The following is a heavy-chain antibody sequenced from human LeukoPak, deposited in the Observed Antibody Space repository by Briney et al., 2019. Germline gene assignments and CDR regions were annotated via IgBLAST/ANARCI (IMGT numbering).Heavy chain of an antibody. J-gene: IGHJ6*03. V-gene: IGHV1-69*01. CDR1: GGTFSSYA. Sequence: SVKVSCKASGGTFSSYAISWVRQAPGQGLEWMGGIISIFGTANYAQKFQGRVTITADESTSTAYMELSSLRSEDTAVYYCAGSQSSSSTSLTRYYYYYYYMDVWGKGTTVTVSS. CDR2: IISIFGTA. CDR3: AGSQSSSSTSLTRYYYYYYYMDV. D-gene: IGHD2-2*01.